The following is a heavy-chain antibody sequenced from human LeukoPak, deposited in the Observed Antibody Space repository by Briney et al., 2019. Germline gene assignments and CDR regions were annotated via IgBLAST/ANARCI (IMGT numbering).Heavy chain of an antibody. V-gene: IGHV4-34*01. CDR3: ARGPSYGDYDY. CDR2: MSHTGAT. J-gene: IGHJ4*02. D-gene: IGHD4-17*01. CDR1: GGSFSGYY. Sequence: PSETLSLTCAVFGGSFSGYYWSWIRQSPEKGLEWIGEMSHTGATNYNPSLKSRVTVSVDTSKKQFSLNLRSVTAADTAVYYCARGPSYGDYDYWGQGTLVTVSS.